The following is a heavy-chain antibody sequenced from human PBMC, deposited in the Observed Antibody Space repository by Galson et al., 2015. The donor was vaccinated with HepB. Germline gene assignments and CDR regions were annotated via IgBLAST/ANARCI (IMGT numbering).Heavy chain of an antibody. Sequence: SVKVSCKASGYTFSSYSITWVRQAPGHGLEWMGWISAYNRNTDYAQRFQGRVTMTTDTSTSTAYMELRSMRSDDTAVYYCARGDLVVVVRGTLNNWFDPWGQGTLVTVSS. J-gene: IGHJ5*02. CDR1: GYTFSSYS. CDR2: ISAYNRNT. CDR3: ARGDLVVVVRGTLNNWFDP. D-gene: IGHD2-15*01. V-gene: IGHV1-18*01.